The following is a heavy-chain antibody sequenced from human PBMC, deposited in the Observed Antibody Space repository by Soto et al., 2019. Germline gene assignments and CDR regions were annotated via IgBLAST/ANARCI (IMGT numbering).Heavy chain of an antibody. CDR2: ISSGGST. V-gene: IGHV3-66*01. CDR3: ARDTFGGAYDFCH. CDR1: VFTVTNLY. Sequence: VQLVESGGGLVRPGVSLRLSCGASVFTVTNLYMTWVRQATGKGLEWVSVISSGGSTYYADSVKGRFTISRDNSKNTLYLEMNSLRAGDTAVYYCARDTFGGAYDFCHGGQGTLVTVSS. D-gene: IGHD3-3*01. J-gene: IGHJ4*02.